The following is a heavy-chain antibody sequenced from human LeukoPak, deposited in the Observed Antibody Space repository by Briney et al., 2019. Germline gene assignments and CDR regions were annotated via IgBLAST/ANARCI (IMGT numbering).Heavy chain of an antibody. V-gene: IGHV4-61*02. D-gene: IGHD2/OR15-2a*01. CDR3: ARSYFS. J-gene: IGHJ5*02. CDR1: GGSISSGSYY. CDR2: IYTSGST. Sequence: SQTLSLTCTVSGGSISSGSYYWSWIRQPAGKGLEWIGRIYTSGSTNYNPSLKSRVTISVDTSKNQFSLKLSSVTAADTAVYYCARSYFSWGQGTLVTVSS.